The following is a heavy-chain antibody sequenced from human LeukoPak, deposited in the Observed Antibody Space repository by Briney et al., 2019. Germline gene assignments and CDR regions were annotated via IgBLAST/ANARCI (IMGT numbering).Heavy chain of an antibody. J-gene: IGHJ4*02. CDR3: ARVIFYDSSGYYDY. CDR1: GFTFSDYY. D-gene: IGHD3-22*01. CDR2: ISSSGSTI. Sequence: GGSLRLSCAASGFTFSDYYMSWIRQAPGKGLEWVSYISSSGSTIYYADSVKGRFTISRDNAKNSLYLQMNSLRAEDTDVYYCARVIFYDSSGYYDYWGQGTLVTVSS. V-gene: IGHV3-11*01.